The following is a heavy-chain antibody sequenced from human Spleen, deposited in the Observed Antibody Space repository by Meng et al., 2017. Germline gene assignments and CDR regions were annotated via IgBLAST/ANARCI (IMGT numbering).Heavy chain of an antibody. D-gene: IGHD1-1*01. V-gene: IGHV3-23*01. CDR2: ISGSGGST. CDR1: GFTFSSYA. J-gene: IGHJ4*02. CDR3: AKEEVPNDF. Sequence: GESLKISCAPSGFTFSSYAMSWVRQAPGKGLEWVSAISGSGGSTYYADSVKGRFTISRDNSKNTLYLQMNSLRAEDTAVYYCAKEEVPNDFWGQGTLVTVSS.